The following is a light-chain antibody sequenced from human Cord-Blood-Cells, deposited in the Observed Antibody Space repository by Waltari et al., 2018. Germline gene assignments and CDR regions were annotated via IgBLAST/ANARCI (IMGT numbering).Light chain of an antibody. Sequence: TQSPSSLSASVGERATLSCRASQSVSSSYLAWYQQKPGQAPRLLIYGASSRATGIPDRFSGSGSGTDFTLTISRLEPEDFAVHYCQQYGSSPLYTFGQGTKLEIK. J-gene: IGKJ2*01. CDR1: QSVSSSY. V-gene: IGKV3-20*01. CDR2: GAS. CDR3: QQYGSSPLYT.